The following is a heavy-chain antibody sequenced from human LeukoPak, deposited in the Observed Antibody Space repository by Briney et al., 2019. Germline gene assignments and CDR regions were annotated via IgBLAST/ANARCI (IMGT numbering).Heavy chain of an antibody. CDR3: ARKYGGNSDD. CDR2: INQDGSEM. D-gene: IGHD4-23*01. V-gene: IGHV3-7*04. CDR1: GFTFSNYW. Sequence: TGGSLRLSCAASGFTFSNYWMSWVRQAPGKGLEWVANINQDGSEMYYVDSVRGRFTISRDNAKNALYLQMNSLRAEDTAVYYCARKYGGNSDDWGQGTLVTVSS. J-gene: IGHJ4*02.